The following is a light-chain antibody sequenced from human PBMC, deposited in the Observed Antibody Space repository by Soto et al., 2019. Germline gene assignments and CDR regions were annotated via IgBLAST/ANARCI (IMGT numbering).Light chain of an antibody. CDR3: SSDSDTSFYV. Sequence: QSALTQPPSASGSPGQSVTISCTGTSSDVGCYNYVSWYQHHPGKAPRLVIYRGSQRPSGVPDRFSGSKSGNTASLTVSGLQAEDEADYYCSSDSDTSFYVFGTGTKLTVL. CDR2: RGS. J-gene: IGLJ1*01. V-gene: IGLV2-8*01. CDR1: SSDVGCYNY.